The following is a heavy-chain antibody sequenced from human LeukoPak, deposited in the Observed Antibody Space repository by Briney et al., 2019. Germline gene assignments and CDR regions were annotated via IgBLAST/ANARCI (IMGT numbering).Heavy chain of an antibody. J-gene: IGHJ4*02. D-gene: IGHD1-26*01. CDR1: GGTFSSYA. CDR2: INLSGGST. Sequence: ASVKVSCKDSGGTFSSYAISWVRQAPGQGLEWMGIINLSGGSTSYAQKFQGRVAMTRDTSTRTVYMELSSLRSEDTAVYYCARDRYGGSYSDYWGQGTLVTVSS. V-gene: IGHV1-46*01. CDR3: ARDRYGGSYSDY.